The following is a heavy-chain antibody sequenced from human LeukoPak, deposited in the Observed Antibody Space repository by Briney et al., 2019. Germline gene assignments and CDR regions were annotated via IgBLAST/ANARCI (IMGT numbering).Heavy chain of an antibody. J-gene: IGHJ4*02. V-gene: IGHV1-2*02. CDR1: GYTFTGHY. D-gene: IGHD2-15*01. CDR3: ARDRGCSGGSCYFS. CDR2: INCNGGGT. Sequence: ASVKVSCKASGYTFTGHYMHWVRQAPGQGLEWMGWINCNGGGTNYAQKFQGRVTMTRDTSISTAYMELSSLRSDDTAVYYCARDRGCSGGSCYFSWGQGTLVTVSS.